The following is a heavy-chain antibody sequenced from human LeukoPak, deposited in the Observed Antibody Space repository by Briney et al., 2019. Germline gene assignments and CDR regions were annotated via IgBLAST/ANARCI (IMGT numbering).Heavy chain of an antibody. CDR2: ISYDGSNK. J-gene: IGHJ6*02. V-gene: IGHV3-30*03. CDR1: KFTFSSYG. CDR3: ARDVRCTSCRSAYGMDV. D-gene: IGHD2-2*01. Sequence: GRSLRLSCAASKFTFSSYGMHWVRQAPGKGLEWVAVISYDGSNKYYADSVKGRFTISRDNAKNSLYLQMNSLRAEDTAVYYCARDVRCTSCRSAYGMDVWGQGTTVTVSS.